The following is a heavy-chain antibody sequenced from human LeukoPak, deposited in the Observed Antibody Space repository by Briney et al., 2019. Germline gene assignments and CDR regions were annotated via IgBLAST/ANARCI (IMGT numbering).Heavy chain of an antibody. D-gene: IGHD3-10*01. CDR3: ASDHGSGSYYISGWFDP. J-gene: IGHJ5*02. CDR1: GGTFSSYA. V-gene: IGHV1-69*04. CDR2: IIPILGIA. Sequence: SVKVSCKASGGTFSSYAISWVRQAPGQGLEWMGRIIPILGIANYAQKFRGRVTITADKSTSTAYMELSSLRSEDTAVYYCASDHGSGSYYISGWFDPWGQGTLVTVSS.